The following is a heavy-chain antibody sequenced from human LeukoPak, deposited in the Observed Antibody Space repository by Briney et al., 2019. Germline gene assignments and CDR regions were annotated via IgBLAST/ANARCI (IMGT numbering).Heavy chain of an antibody. Sequence: GESLKISCKGSGYSFTSYWIGWVRQMPGKGLEWMGIIYPGDSDTRYSPSFQGQVTISADKSISTAYLQWSSLKASDTAMYYCARHPDRPYSSYPFDYWGQGTLVTVSS. CDR1: GYSFTSYW. CDR3: ARHPDRPYSSYPFDY. V-gene: IGHV5-51*01. J-gene: IGHJ4*02. CDR2: IYPGDSDT. D-gene: IGHD6-6*01.